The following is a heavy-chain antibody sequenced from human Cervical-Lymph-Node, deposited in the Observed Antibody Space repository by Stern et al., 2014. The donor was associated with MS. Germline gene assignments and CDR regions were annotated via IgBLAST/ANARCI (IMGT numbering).Heavy chain of an antibody. Sequence: VQLVQSGAEVKRPGASVKVSCKASGYTFTSFGISWVRQAPGQGLEWMGWISGYNGDTIYAQNLQGRVSMTTDTSTSTAYMELRSLRSDDTAVYYCARDPLGSTVFDYWGQGTLVTVSS. CDR3: ARDPLGSTVFDY. CDR2: ISGYNGDT. CDR1: GYTFTSFG. J-gene: IGHJ4*02. D-gene: IGHD1-26*01. V-gene: IGHV1-18*01.